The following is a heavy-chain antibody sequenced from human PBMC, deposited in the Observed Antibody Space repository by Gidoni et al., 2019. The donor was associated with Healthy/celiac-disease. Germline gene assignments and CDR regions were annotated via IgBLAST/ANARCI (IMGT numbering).Heavy chain of an antibody. CDR3: ARVSYDSSGYCFDY. D-gene: IGHD3-22*01. CDR1: GFTFSSYW. Sequence: EVQRVGSGGGLVQPGRSLRLACAASGFTFSSYWMHWVRQAPGKGLVWGSRINSDGSSTSYADSVKGRFTISRDNAKNTLYLQMNSLRAEDTAVYYCARVSYDSSGYCFDYWGQGTLVTVSS. J-gene: IGHJ4*02. V-gene: IGHV3-74*01. CDR2: INSDGSST.